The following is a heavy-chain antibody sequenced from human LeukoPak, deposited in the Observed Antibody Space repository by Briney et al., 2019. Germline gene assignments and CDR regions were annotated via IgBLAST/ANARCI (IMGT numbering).Heavy chain of an antibody. CDR1: GGTFSSYA. V-gene: IGHV1-69*13. Sequence: ASVKVSCKASGGTFSSYAISWVRQAPGQGLEWMGGIIPIFGTANYAQKFQGRVTITADESTSTAYMELSSLRSEDTAVYYCAKSAQGTLDPWGQGTLVTVSS. CDR2: IIPIFGTA. CDR3: AKSAQGTLDP. J-gene: IGHJ5*02.